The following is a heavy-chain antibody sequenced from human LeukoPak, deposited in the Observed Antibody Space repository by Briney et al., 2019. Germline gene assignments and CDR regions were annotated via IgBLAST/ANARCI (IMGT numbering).Heavy chain of an antibody. V-gene: IGHV3-30-3*01. D-gene: IGHD6-13*01. Sequence: GGSLRLSCAASGFTFSSYAMHWVRQAPGKGLEWVAVVSYDGSNKYYADSVKGRFTISRDDSKNTLYLQMNSLRAEDTAVYYCARELEQQLFDYWGQGTLVTVSS. CDR3: ARELEQQLFDY. CDR1: GFTFSSYA. J-gene: IGHJ4*02. CDR2: VSYDGSNK.